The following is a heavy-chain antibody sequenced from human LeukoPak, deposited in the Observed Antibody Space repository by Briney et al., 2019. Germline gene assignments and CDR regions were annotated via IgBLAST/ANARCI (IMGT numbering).Heavy chain of an antibody. Sequence: GASVKVSCKASGYTFTSYGISWVRQAPGQGLEWMGWISAYNGNTNYAQKLQGRVTMTTDTSTSTAYMELRSLRSDDTAVYYCARDCDFEQQLVFDYWGQGTLVTVSS. CDR2: ISAYNGNT. V-gene: IGHV1-18*01. D-gene: IGHD6-13*01. J-gene: IGHJ4*02. CDR3: ARDCDFEQQLVFDY. CDR1: GYTFTSYG.